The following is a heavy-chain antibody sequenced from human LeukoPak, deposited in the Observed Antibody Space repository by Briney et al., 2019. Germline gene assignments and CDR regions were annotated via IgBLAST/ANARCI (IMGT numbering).Heavy chain of an antibody. V-gene: IGHV4-31*02. CDR1: GFTVSSKY. D-gene: IGHD2-2*01. Sequence: LRLSCAASGFTVSSKYMSWIRQHPGKGLEWIGYIYYSGSTYYNPSLKSRVTISVDTSKNQFSLKLSSVTAADTAVYYCARVVPAARWYYFDYWGQGTLVTVSS. J-gene: IGHJ4*02. CDR3: ARVVPAARWYYFDY. CDR2: IYYSGST.